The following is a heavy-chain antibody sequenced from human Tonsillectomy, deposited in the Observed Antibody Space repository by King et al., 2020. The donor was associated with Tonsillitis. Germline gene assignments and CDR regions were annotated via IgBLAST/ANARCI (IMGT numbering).Heavy chain of an antibody. D-gene: IGHD3-3*01. CDR2: INPNSGDT. J-gene: IGHJ4*02. CDR3: ARDYGFWSGAGGFDY. Sequence: QLVQSGAEVKKPGASVKVSCKASGYTFTGYYMHWVRQAPGQGLEWMGWINPNSGDTNYAQKFQGRVTMTRDTSISTAYMELSRLRSDDTAVYYCARDYGFWSGAGGFDYWGQGTLVTVSS. CDR1: GYTFTGYY. V-gene: IGHV1-2*02.